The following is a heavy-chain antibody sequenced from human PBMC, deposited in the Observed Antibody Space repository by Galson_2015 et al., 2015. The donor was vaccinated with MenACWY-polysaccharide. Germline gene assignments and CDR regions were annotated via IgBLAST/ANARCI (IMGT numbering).Heavy chain of an antibody. CDR1: GFLFRTYS. J-gene: IGHJ6*02. CDR2: IKRDGSEK. D-gene: IGHD7-27*01. Sequence: LRLSCAASGFLFRTYSLNWVRQSPGTWLECVASIKRDGSEKYYVDSVKGRFTCSRDNAKDSLYLQMNSLRAEDTAVYVCARGHLGLGFWGQGTTVTVSS. V-gene: IGHV3-7*01. CDR3: ARGHLGLGF.